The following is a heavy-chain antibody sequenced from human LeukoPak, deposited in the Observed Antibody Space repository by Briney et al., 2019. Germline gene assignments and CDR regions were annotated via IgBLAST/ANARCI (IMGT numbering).Heavy chain of an antibody. CDR3: ARDPTTVVTLPYYFDF. Sequence: TSETLSLTCAVYGGSFTGHHWNWIRQSAGKGLEWIGEVNHRGTTNYNPSLKGRVTISVETSKNQFFLNLTSVTAADTAVYYCARDPTTVVTLPYYFDFWGQGTLVTVSS. D-gene: IGHD4-23*01. V-gene: IGHV4-34*01. J-gene: IGHJ4*02. CDR1: GGSFTGHH. CDR2: VNHRGTT.